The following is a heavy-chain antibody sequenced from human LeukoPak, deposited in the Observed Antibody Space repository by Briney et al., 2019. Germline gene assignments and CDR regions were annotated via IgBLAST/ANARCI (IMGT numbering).Heavy chain of an antibody. J-gene: IGHJ5*02. CDR1: GYSFTSYW. Sequence: GESLKISCKGSGYSFTSYWIGWVRQMPGKGLEWMGIIYPGDSDTRYSPSFQGQVTISAVKSISTAYLQWSSLKASDTAMYYCARMSPIVVVPAATLTWFDPWGQGTLVTVSS. D-gene: IGHD2-2*01. CDR3: ARMSPIVVVPAATLTWFDP. CDR2: IYPGDSDT. V-gene: IGHV5-51*01.